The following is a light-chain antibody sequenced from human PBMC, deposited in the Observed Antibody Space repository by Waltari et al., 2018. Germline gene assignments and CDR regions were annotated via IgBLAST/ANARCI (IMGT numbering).Light chain of an antibody. J-gene: IGLJ3*02. CDR2: VNSDGSH. Sequence: QLVLTQSPSASASLRASVKLTCTLSSGHSSNVIAWLQQQPEKGPRYLMKVNSDGSHNKGDEIPDRFSGSSSGAERYLTISSLQSEDEADYYCQTGGHGTWVFGGGTKLTVL. CDR3: QTGGHGTWV. V-gene: IGLV4-69*01. CDR1: SGHSSNV.